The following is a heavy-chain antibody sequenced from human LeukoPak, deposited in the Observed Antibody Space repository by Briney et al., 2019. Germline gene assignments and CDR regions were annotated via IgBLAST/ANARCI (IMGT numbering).Heavy chain of an antibody. CDR1: GYSFSNYD. CDR3: ASNAGRAEYYYYYYVMDV. V-gene: IGHV1-8*01. Sequence: ASVKVSCKASGYSFSNYDLNWVRQATGQGREWMGWMNPNSGNTVYAQKFQGRVTMTRNTSISTAYMELSSLRSEDTAVYFCASNAGRAEYYYYYYVMDVWGQGTTVTVSS. D-gene: IGHD1-14*01. CDR2: MNPNSGNT. J-gene: IGHJ6*02.